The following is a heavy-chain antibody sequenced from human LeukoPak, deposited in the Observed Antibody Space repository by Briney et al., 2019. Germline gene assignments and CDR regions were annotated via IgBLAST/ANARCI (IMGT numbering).Heavy chain of an antibody. J-gene: IGHJ4*02. D-gene: IGHD3-22*01. CDR3: ARFNYYDSSGDYNPCFDY. Sequence: SETLSLTCTVSGGSISSGSYYWSWIRQPAGKGLEWIGRIYTSGSTYYNPSLKSRVTISVDTSKNQFSLKLSSVTAADTAVYYCARFNYYDSSGDYNPCFDYWGQGTLVTVSS. CDR2: IYTSGST. V-gene: IGHV4-61*02. CDR1: GGSISSGSYY.